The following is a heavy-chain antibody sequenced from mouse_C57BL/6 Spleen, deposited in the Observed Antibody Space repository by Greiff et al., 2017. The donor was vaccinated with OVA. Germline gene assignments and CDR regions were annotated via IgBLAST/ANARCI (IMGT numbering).Heavy chain of an antibody. CDR2: IYWADDK. J-gene: IGHJ4*01. V-gene: IGHV8-12*01. CDR1: GFSLRTSGMG. Sequence: QVTLKESGPGILQSSQTLSLTCSFSGFSLRTSGMGVSWIRQPSGKGLEWLARIYWADDKRYNPSLKSRLTISKDTSRNQVFLKITSVDTADTATYYCARRAPYAMDYWGQGTSVTVSS. CDR3: ARRAPYAMDY.